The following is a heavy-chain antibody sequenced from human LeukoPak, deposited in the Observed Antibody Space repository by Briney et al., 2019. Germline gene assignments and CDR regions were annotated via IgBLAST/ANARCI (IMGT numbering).Heavy chain of an antibody. CDR3: ARGAGATVFDY. Sequence: GASVKVSCKASGYTFTDYYMHWVRQAPGQGLEWMGWINPNSGGTNYAQKFQGRVTMTRDKSISTAYMELYSLRSDDTAVYYCARGAGATVFDYWGQGTLVTVSS. V-gene: IGHV1-2*02. J-gene: IGHJ4*02. D-gene: IGHD6-19*01. CDR1: GYTFTDYY. CDR2: INPNSGGT.